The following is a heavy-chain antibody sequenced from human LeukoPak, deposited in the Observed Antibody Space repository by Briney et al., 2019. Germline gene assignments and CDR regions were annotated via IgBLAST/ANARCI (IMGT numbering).Heavy chain of an antibody. D-gene: IGHD3-22*01. CDR3: AKDRVHDSSGYYYVEGGFRFDP. Sequence: GGSLRLSCAASGFTFSSYGMHWVRQAPGKGLEWVAVISYDGSNKYYADSVKGRFTISRDNSKNTLYLQMNSLRAEDTAVYYCAKDRVHDSSGYYYVEGGFRFDPWGQGTLVTVSS. CDR2: ISYDGSNK. J-gene: IGHJ5*02. V-gene: IGHV3-30*18. CDR1: GFTFSSYG.